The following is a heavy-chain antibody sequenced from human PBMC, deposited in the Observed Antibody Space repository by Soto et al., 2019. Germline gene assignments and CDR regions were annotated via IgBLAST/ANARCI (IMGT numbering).Heavy chain of an antibody. Sequence: QVQLVQSGAEVKKPGPSVKVSCKASGGTFSSYAISRVRQAPGQGLEWMRGIIPIFGTANYAQKFQGRVTITADESTSTAYMELSSLRSEDTAVYYCARESRYCSGGSCYFLPGIDYWGQGTLVTVSS. D-gene: IGHD2-15*01. CDR1: GGTFSSYA. J-gene: IGHJ4*02. CDR2: IIPIFGTA. CDR3: ARESRYCSGGSCYFLPGIDY. V-gene: IGHV1-69*12.